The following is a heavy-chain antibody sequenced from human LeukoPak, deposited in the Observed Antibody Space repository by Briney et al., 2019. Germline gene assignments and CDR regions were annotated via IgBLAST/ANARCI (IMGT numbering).Heavy chain of an antibody. D-gene: IGHD3-22*01. Sequence: GGSLRLSCAASGFTFDDYTMHWVRQAPGKGLEWVSLISWDGGSTYYADSVKGRFTISRENSKNSLYLQMNSLRTEDTALYYCAMGGYYDSSGYRLWGQGTLVTVSS. V-gene: IGHV3-43*01. J-gene: IGHJ4*02. CDR3: AMGGYYDSSGYRL. CDR1: GFTFDDYT. CDR2: ISWDGGST.